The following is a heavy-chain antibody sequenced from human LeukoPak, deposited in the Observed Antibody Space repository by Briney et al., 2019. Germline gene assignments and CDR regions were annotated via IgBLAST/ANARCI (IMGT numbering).Heavy chain of an antibody. J-gene: IGHJ5*02. CDR2: IYTSGST. D-gene: IGHD2-15*01. V-gene: IGHV4-4*07. Sequence: MTSETLSLTCTVSGGSISSYYWSWIRQPAGMGLEWIGRIYTSGSTNYNPSLKSRVTMSVDTSKNQFSLKLSSVTAADTAVYYCARDIVVVVAGKNWFDPWGQGTLVTVSS. CDR1: GGSISSYY. CDR3: ARDIVVVVAGKNWFDP.